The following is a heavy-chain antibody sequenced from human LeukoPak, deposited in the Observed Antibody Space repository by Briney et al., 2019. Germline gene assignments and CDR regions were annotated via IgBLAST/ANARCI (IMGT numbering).Heavy chain of an antibody. D-gene: IGHD5-12*01. V-gene: IGHV1-69*02. Sequence: SVKVSCKASGGTFSSYIISWVRQAPGQGLEWMGRIVPILGIANYAQKFQGRVTITADKSTSTAYMELSSLRSDDTAVYYCATPERGYSGYDFGSWGQGTLVTVSS. CDR1: GGTFSSYI. J-gene: IGHJ4*02. CDR3: ATPERGYSGYDFGS. CDR2: IVPILGIA.